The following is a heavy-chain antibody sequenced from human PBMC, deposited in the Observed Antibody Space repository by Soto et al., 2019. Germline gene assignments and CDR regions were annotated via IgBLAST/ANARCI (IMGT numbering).Heavy chain of an antibody. CDR3: ARDPKDYYDSSGSLDY. Sequence: QVQLVESGGGVVQPGRSLRLSCAASGFTFSSYGMHWVRQAPGKGLEWVAVIWYDGSNKYYADSVKGRFTISRDNSKNTLYLQMNSLRAEDTAVYYCARDPKDYYDSSGSLDYWGQGTLVTVSS. V-gene: IGHV3-33*01. J-gene: IGHJ4*02. D-gene: IGHD3-22*01. CDR2: IWYDGSNK. CDR1: GFTFSSYG.